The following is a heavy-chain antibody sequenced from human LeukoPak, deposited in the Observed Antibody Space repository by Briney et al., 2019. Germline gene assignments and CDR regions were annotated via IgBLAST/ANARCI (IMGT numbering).Heavy chain of an antibody. D-gene: IGHD2-15*01. CDR1: GFTFITYG. Sequence: PGRSLRLSCAPSGFTFITYGFHWVRQAPGKGLEWVAVIWSDGSKQYYADSVKGRFTISRDSSDSTVHLHMNSLRVEDTAVYYCARESAGISSDIWGQGTMVTVSS. V-gene: IGHV3-33*01. CDR3: ARESAGISSDI. J-gene: IGHJ3*02. CDR2: IWSDGSKQ.